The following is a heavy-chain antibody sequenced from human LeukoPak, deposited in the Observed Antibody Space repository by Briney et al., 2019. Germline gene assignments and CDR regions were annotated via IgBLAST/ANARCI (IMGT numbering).Heavy chain of an antibody. CDR2: ISAYNGNT. V-gene: IGHV1-18*01. Sequence: ASVKVSCKASGYTFTSYGISWVRQAPGQGLEWMGWISAYNGNTNYAQKLQGRVTMTTDTSTNTAYMELRSLRSDDTAVYYCARDRATDREQNWFDPWGQGTLVTVSS. J-gene: IGHJ5*02. D-gene: IGHD5-24*01. CDR1: GYTFTSYG. CDR3: ARDRATDREQNWFDP.